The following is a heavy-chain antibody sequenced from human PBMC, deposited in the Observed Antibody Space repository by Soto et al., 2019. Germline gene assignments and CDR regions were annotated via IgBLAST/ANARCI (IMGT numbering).Heavy chain of an antibody. D-gene: IGHD2-8*01. Sequence: GESLKISCAASGFTFSNYAMSWVRQAPGKGLEWVSSISGTGGSTYYADSVKGRFTISRDNSKNTLYLQMNSLRAEDTAVYYCAAGTRYCTNGGCSLGAFDIWGQGTMVTVSS. CDR2: ISGTGGST. CDR1: GFTFSNYA. V-gene: IGHV3-23*01. J-gene: IGHJ3*02. CDR3: AAGTRYCTNGGCSLGAFDI.